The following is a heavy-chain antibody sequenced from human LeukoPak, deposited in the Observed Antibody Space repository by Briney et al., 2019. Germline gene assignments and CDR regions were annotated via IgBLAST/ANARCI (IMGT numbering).Heavy chain of an antibody. CDR1: GFTFSSYW. J-gene: IGHJ4*02. V-gene: IGHV3-23*01. D-gene: IGHD2-2*01. Sequence: GGSLRLSCAASGFTFSSYWMHWVRQAPGKGLEWVSGKGLEWVSAIGGSGGSTYYADSVKGRFTISRDNSKNTLYLQMNSLRAEDTAVYYCAKDRGGYCSSTSCSLYFDSWGQGTLVIVSS. CDR2: IGGSGGST. CDR3: AKDRGGYCSSTSCSLYFDS.